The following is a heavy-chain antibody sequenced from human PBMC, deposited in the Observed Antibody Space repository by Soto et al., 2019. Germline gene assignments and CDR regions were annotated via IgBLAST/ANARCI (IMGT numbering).Heavy chain of an antibody. CDR1: GFTFSIYA. J-gene: IGHJ2*01. CDR2: ISASVGST. D-gene: IGHD3-10*01. CDR3: AKYYYGSGNLPYL. V-gene: IGHV3-23*01. Sequence: EVQLLESGGGLVQPGESLRLSCVASGFTFSIYAMSWVRQAPDKGLEWVSAISASVGSTYYADSVKGRFTISRDNSKNTLYLQMNSLRAEDTAVYYCAKYYYGSGNLPYLWGRGTLVTVSS.